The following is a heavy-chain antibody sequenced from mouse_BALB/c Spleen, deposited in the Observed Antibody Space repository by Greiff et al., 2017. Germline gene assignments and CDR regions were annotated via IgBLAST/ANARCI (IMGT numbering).Heavy chain of an antibody. V-gene: IGHV7-3*02. CDR2: IRNKANGYTT. CDR3: ARDISYDGYPWFAY. J-gene: IGHJ3*01. D-gene: IGHD2-3*01. Sequence: EVKLQESGGGLVQPGGSLRLSCATSGFTFTDYYMSWVRQPPGKALEWLGFIRNKANGYTTEYSASVKGRFTISRDNSQSILYLQMNTLRAEDSATYYCARDISYDGYPWFAYWGQGTLVTVSA. CDR1: GFTFTDYY.